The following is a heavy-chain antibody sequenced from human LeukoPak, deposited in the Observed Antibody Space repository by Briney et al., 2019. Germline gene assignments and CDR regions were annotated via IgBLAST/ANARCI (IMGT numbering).Heavy chain of an antibody. Sequence: GGSLRLSCAASGFTFSSYWMHWVRQAPGKGLVWVSRIKSDGSTTTYADSVKGRFTISRDNAKNTLYLQMNSLRAEDTAVYYCIGSSGYYYYFDYWGQGTLVTVSS. CDR2: IKSDGSTT. J-gene: IGHJ4*02. D-gene: IGHD3-22*01. V-gene: IGHV3-74*01. CDR3: IGSSGYYYYFDY. CDR1: GFTFSSYW.